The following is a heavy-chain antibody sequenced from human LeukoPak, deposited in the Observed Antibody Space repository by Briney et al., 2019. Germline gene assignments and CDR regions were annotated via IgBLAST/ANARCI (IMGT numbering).Heavy chain of an antibody. D-gene: IGHD4-17*01. CDR1: GFTFSSHA. Sequence: PGASLRLSCSASGFTFSSHAVHWVRQARGKRLEYVLAISSIGGGTYHADSVRGRATISRDNSKNTLKLQMSSLRLEGTALYYCVRGHYGDYKTHLFYCWGEGTLVTVSS. CDR2: ISSIGGGT. V-gene: IGHV3-64D*06. CDR3: VRGHYGDYKTHLFYC. J-gene: IGHJ4*02.